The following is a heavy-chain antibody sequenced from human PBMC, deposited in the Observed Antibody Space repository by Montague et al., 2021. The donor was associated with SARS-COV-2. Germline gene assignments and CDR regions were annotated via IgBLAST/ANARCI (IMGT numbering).Heavy chain of an antibody. D-gene: IGHD6-19*01. J-gene: IGHJ4*02. V-gene: IGHV4-61*02. Sequence: TLSLTCTVSGGSISSGSYYWSWIRRPAGKGLEWIGRISISGSTNYNPSLKSRVTISVDTSKNQFSLKLSSVTAADTAVYYCARDIAVACLFDYWGQGTLVTVPS. CDR2: ISISGST. CDR3: ARDIAVACLFDY. CDR1: GGSISSGSYY.